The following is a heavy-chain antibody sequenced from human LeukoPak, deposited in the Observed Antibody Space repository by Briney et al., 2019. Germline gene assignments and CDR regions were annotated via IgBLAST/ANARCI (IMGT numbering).Heavy chain of an antibody. Sequence: SETLSLTCTVSGGSLSSYYWSWIRQPPGKGLEWIGHVYYSGSTNYNPSLNSRVTISVDMSKNQFSLKLSSVTAADTAVYYCARVVYYDTSGYGGDNWFDPWGQGTLVTVSS. J-gene: IGHJ5*02. V-gene: IGHV4-59*01. CDR3: ARVVYYDTSGYGGDNWFDP. D-gene: IGHD3-22*01. CDR2: VYYSGST. CDR1: GGSLSSYY.